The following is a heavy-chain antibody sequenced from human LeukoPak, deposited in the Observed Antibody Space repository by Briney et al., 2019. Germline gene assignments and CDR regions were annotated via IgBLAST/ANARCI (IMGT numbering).Heavy chain of an antibody. CDR3: ARDAPQVSGMDV. Sequence: SETLSLTCTVSGGSISSGGYYWSWIRQHPGKGLEWIGYIYYSGSTYYNPSLKSRVTISVDTSKNQFSLKLSSVTAADTAVYYCARDAPQVSGMDVWGRGTTVTVSS. V-gene: IGHV4-31*03. CDR1: GGSISSGGYY. CDR2: IYYSGST. J-gene: IGHJ6*02.